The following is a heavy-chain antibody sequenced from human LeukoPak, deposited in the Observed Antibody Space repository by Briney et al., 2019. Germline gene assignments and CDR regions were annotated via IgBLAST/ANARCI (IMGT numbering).Heavy chain of an antibody. Sequence: GGSLRLSCAASGFTSSIYAMSWVRQAPGKGLEWVSSIGGSDGRTYYAESVKGRFTISRDNSKNTLYLQMNSLRVEDTAVYFCADPPNADYWGQGTLVTVSS. CDR1: GFTSSIYA. V-gene: IGHV3-23*01. CDR2: IGGSDGRT. CDR3: ADPPNADY. J-gene: IGHJ4*02. D-gene: IGHD4/OR15-4a*01.